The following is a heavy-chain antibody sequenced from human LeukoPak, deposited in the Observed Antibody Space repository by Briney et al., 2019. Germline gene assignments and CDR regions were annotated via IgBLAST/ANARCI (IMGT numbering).Heavy chain of an antibody. CDR2: IRSKANSYAT. CDR3: TRHLNGAVTGDY. D-gene: IGHD2-21*02. CDR1: GFTFSGSA. V-gene: IGHV3-73*01. Sequence: GGSLRLSYAASGFTFSGSAMHWVRQASGKGLEWVGRIRSKANSYATAYAASVKGRFTISRDDSKNTAYLQMNSLKTEDTAVYYCTRHLNGAVTGDYWGQGTLVTVSS. J-gene: IGHJ4*02.